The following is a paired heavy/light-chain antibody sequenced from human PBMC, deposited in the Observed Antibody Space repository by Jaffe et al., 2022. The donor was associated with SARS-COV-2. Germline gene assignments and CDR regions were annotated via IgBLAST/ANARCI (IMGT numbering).Light chain of an antibody. CDR2: KAS. CDR1: QSLTTW. J-gene: IGKJ1*01. V-gene: IGKV1-5*03. CDR3: QHYFNRPLWT. Sequence: DIQLTQSPSTLSASVGDTVTITCRASQSLTTWLAWYQQKPGKAPKLLIYKASSLEGGVPSRFSGSGSGTEFTLTITNLQPDDFATYHCQHYFNRPLWTFGQGTKVEIK.
Heavy chain of an antibody. V-gene: IGHV3-53*01. J-gene: IGHJ4*02. CDR3: ARGPRIEVAGTHFDS. D-gene: IGHD6-19*01. Sequence: EVQLVESGGGLTQPGGSLRLSCAASGFSVADNYMNWVRQTPGKGLEWVAIIYSSDITFYTQSVKGRFSISRDNSENIVYLQMNSLRAEDTAVYYCARGPRIEVAGTHFDSWGQGTLVTVSS. CDR1: GFSVADNY. CDR2: IYSSDIT.